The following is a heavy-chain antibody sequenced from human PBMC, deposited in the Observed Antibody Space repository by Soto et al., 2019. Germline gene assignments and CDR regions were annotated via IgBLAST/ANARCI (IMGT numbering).Heavy chain of an antibody. CDR2: IYNSGST. CDR1: GGSISSYY. J-gene: IGHJ5*02. V-gene: IGHV4-59*08. Sequence: PSETLSLTCTVSGGSISSYYWSWIRQPPGKGLEWIGYIYNSGSTNYNPSLKSRVTISVDMSKNQFSLKLNSVTAADTAVYYCARGKDVDTAMAPTFDPWGQGTLVTVSS. D-gene: IGHD5-18*01. CDR3: ARGKDVDTAMAPTFDP.